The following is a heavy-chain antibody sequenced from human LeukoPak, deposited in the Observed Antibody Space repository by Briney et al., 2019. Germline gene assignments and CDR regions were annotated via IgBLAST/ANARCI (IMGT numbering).Heavy chain of an antibody. V-gene: IGHV3-11*01. Sequence: GGSLRLSCAASGFTFSDYYMSWIHQAPGKGLEWVSYISSSGSTIYYADSVKGRFTISRDNAKNSLYLQMNSLRAEDTAVYYCAREYCSSTSCYLPWAFDIWGQGTMVTVSS. D-gene: IGHD2-2*01. CDR3: AREYCSSTSCYLPWAFDI. CDR1: GFTFSDYY. CDR2: ISSSGSTI. J-gene: IGHJ3*02.